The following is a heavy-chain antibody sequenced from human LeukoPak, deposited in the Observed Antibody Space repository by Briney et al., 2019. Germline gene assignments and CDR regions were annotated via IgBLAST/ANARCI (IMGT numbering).Heavy chain of an antibody. J-gene: IGHJ3*02. CDR2: ISGSGGST. CDR1: GFTFSSYA. CDR3: AKAQLPNDAFDI. V-gene: IGHV3-23*01. Sequence: GGSLRLSCAASGFTFSSYAMSWVRQAPGKGLEWVSAISGSGGSTYYADSVRGRFTISRDNSKNTLYLQMNSLRAEDTAVYYCAKAQLPNDAFDIWGQGTMVTVSS. D-gene: IGHD2-2*01.